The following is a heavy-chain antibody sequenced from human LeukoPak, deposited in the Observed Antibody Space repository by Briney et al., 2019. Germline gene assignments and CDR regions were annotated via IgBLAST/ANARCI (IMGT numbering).Heavy chain of an antibody. CDR3: AREERLRY. Sequence: PGGSLRLSCAASGFTFSDYTMNWVRQAPGKGLEWVSYIGGNETTIFYADSVKGRFTISRDNAKNALYLQMNSLRAEDTAIYYCAREERLRYWGQGALVIVSS. J-gene: IGHJ4*02. V-gene: IGHV3-48*01. CDR2: IGGNETTI. CDR1: GFTFSDYT. D-gene: IGHD5-24*01.